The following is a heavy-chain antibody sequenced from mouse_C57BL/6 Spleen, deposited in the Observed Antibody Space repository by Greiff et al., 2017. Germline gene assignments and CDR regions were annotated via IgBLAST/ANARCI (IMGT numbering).Heavy chain of an antibody. D-gene: IGHD2-4*01. J-gene: IGHJ4*01. CDR1: GYSINSDY. CDR3: ARYDYDYAIDY. V-gene: IGHV3-8*01. Sequence: VQLQQSGPGLAKPSQTLSLTCSVTGYSINSDYWHWIRTFPGHKLEYMGDISYSGSTDYNPSLKSRISITRDTSKTQYSLQLNSVTTEDTATYYCARYDYDYAIDYWGQGTSGTVSS. CDR2: ISYSGST.